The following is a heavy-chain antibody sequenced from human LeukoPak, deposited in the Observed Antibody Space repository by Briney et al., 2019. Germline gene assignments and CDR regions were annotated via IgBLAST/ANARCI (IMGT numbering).Heavy chain of an antibody. CDR3: ARHSVPSCSSTSCYHYYYYGMDV. Sequence: GESLKISCKGSGCSFTGSWIGWVRQMPGKGLEWMGIVYPGDSDTRYSPSFQGQVTISADKSINTAYLQWSSLKASDTAMYYCARHSVPSCSSTSCYHYYYYGMDVWGQGTTVTVSS. J-gene: IGHJ6*02. D-gene: IGHD2-2*01. CDR2: VYPGDSDT. CDR1: GCSFTGSW. V-gene: IGHV5-51*01.